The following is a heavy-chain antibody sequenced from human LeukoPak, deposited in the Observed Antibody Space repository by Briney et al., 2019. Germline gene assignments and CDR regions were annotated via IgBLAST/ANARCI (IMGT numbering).Heavy chain of an antibody. V-gene: IGHV3-74*01. J-gene: IGHJ6*02. CDR1: GFTFSNYW. CDR2: ISTDGKST. D-gene: IGHD2-21*01. Sequence: GGSLRLSCVASGFTFSNYWMLWVRQAPGKGLMWVSLISTDGKSTRYAESVKGRFTISRDHAKNALYLQMDILRVEDTALYFCVRDYPFIQEVWGQGTTVTVSS. CDR3: VRDYPFIQEV.